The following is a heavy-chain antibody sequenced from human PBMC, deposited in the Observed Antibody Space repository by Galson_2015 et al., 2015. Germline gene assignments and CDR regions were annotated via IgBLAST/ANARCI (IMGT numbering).Heavy chain of an antibody. CDR1: GGTFSSYA. Sequence: SVKVSCKASGGTFSSYAISWVRQAPGQGLEWMGGIIPIFGTANYAQKFQGRVTITADKSTSTAYMELSSLRSEDTAVYYCARAGVARHAFDIWGQGTMVTVSS. CDR3: ARAGVARHAFDI. V-gene: IGHV1-69*06. J-gene: IGHJ3*02. D-gene: IGHD2-15*01. CDR2: IIPIFGTA.